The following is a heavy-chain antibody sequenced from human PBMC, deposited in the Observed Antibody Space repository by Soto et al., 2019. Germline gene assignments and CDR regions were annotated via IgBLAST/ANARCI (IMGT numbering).Heavy chain of an antibody. D-gene: IGHD3-9*01. V-gene: IGHV5-51*01. CDR1: GYSFTSYW. Sequence: GESLKISCKGSGYSFTSYWIGWVRQMPGKGLEWMGIIYPGDSDTRYSPSFQGQVTISADKSISTAYLQWSSLKASDTAMYYCARHPIKYDILPMGLPSNWFDHWGQGTLVTVSS. J-gene: IGHJ5*02. CDR2: IYPGDSDT. CDR3: ARHPIKYDILPMGLPSNWFDH.